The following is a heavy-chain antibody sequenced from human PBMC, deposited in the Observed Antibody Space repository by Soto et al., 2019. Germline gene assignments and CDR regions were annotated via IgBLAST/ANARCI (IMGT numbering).Heavy chain of an antibody. V-gene: IGHV4-34*08. J-gene: IGHJ4*02. CDR2: INHSGST. Sequence: PSETLSLTCAVHGGTFSGFYWSWIRQSPGKGLEWIGEINHSGSTNYNPSLKSRVTISVDTSRDQFSLNLSSVTAADTAMYYCASELGGHWGQGTLVTVSS. D-gene: IGHD3-16*01. CDR1: GGTFSGFY. CDR3: ASELGGH.